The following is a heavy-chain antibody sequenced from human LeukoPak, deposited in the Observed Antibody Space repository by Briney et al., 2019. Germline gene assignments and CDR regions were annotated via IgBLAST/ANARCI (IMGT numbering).Heavy chain of an antibody. Sequence: PGGSLRLSCGASGFTFSNYAMSWVRQAPGKGLESVSDIRSTGGTTAYADSAKGRFTISRDNSRNTLYLQMNSLRAEDTAVYYCARGDRYGTTWYGRVDYWGQGTLVTVSS. CDR2: IRSTGGTT. V-gene: IGHV3-23*01. CDR3: ARGDRYGTTWYGRVDY. J-gene: IGHJ4*02. D-gene: IGHD6-13*01. CDR1: GFTFSNYA.